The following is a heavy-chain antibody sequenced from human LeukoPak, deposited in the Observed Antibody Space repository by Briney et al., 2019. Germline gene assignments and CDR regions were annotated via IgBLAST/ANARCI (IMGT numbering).Heavy chain of an antibody. D-gene: IGHD6-19*01. CDR3: ARVSESSGYLVDP. Sequence: SETLSLTCTVSGGSISSYYWSWIRQPPGKGLEWIGYIYYSGSTNYNPSLKSRVTISVDTSKNQFSLKLSSVTAADTAVYYCARVSESSGYLVDPWGQGTLVTVSS. J-gene: IGHJ5*02. CDR2: IYYSGST. V-gene: IGHV4-59*12. CDR1: GGSISSYY.